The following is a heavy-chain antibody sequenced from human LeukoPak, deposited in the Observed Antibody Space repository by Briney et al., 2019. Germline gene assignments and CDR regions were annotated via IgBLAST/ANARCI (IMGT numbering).Heavy chain of an antibody. CDR2: TYYRSDWDN. J-gene: IGHJ4*02. CDR3: ARILYYYDTQFYFDY. D-gene: IGHD3-22*01. V-gene: IGHV6-1*01. Sequence: SQTLSLTCAISGDSVSSNSATWNWIRQSPSRGLEWLGRTYYRSDWDNDYAVSVKSRITVNPDTSKNQFSLKLSSVTAADTAVYYCARILYYYDTQFYFDYWGQGTLVTVSS. CDR1: GDSVSSNSAT.